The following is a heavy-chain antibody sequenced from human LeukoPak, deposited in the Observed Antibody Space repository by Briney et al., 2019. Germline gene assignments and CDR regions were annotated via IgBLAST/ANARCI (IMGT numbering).Heavy chain of an antibody. J-gene: IGHJ6*03. V-gene: IGHV1-18*01. D-gene: IGHD3-3*01. Sequence: ASVKVSCKASGYTFTSYGISWVRQAPGQGLEWMGWISAYNGNTTYAQKLQGRVTMTTDTSTSTAYMELRSLRSDDTAVYYCAREFSNPRKGYYYMDVWGKGTTVTISS. CDR2: ISAYNGNT. CDR3: AREFSNPRKGYYYMDV. CDR1: GYTFTSYG.